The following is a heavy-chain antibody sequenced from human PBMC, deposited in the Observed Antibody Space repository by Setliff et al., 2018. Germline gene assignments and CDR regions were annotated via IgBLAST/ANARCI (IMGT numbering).Heavy chain of an antibody. CDR3: ARARYCSGGRCYWTWLDS. D-gene: IGHD2-15*01. Sequence: SETLSLTCSVPGASISSYYWSWIRQSPGRGLEWIAYIFYTGFTNYNPSLTSRVTTSLDTSKNQFTLKLSSGTAADTAVYYCARARYCSGGRCYWTWLDSWAQGTLVTVSS. CDR2: IFYTGFT. V-gene: IGHV4-59*08. CDR1: GASISSYY. J-gene: IGHJ5*01.